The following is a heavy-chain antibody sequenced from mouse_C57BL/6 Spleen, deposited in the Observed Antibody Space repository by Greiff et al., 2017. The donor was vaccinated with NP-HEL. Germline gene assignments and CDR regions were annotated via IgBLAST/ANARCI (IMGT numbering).Heavy chain of an antibody. J-gene: IGHJ3*01. CDR2: IHPNSGST. V-gene: IGHV1-64*01. CDR1: GYTFTSYW. D-gene: IGHD2-4*01. Sequence: VQLQQPGAELVKPGASVKLSCKASGYTFTSYWMHWVKQRPGQGLEWIGMIHPNSGSTNYNEKFKSKATLTVAKSSSTAYMQLSSLTSEDSAVYYCAREKGGDYLWFAYWGQGTLVTVSA. CDR3: AREKGGDYLWFAY.